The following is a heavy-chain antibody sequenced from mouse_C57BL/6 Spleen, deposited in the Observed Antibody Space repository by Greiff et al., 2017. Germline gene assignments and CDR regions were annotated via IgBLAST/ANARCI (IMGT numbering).Heavy chain of an antibody. CDR1: GYAFTNYL. J-gene: IGHJ3*01. D-gene: IGHD1-1*01. CDR3: ARDYALGGFAY. Sequence: QVQLQQSGAELVRPGTSVKVSCKASGYAFTNYLIEWVKQRPGQGLEWIGVINPGSGGTNYNEKFKGKATLTADKSSSTAYMQLSSLTSEDSAVYFCARDYALGGFAYWGQGTLVTVSA. CDR2: INPGSGGT. V-gene: IGHV1-54*01.